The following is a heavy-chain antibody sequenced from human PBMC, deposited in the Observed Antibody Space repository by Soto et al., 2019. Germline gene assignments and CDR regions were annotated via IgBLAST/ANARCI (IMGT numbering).Heavy chain of an antibody. CDR1: GFTFSCYA. D-gene: IGHD3-10*01. CDR3: GSAPLRSGAYDY. J-gene: IGHJ4*02. Sequence: GSLRLSCAASGFTFSCYAMSWVRQAPGKGLEWVSAFIDSGGSAYYADSVKGRFAISRDNSKNTLYLQMSTLRVEDTAVYYCGSAPLRSGAYDYWGQGTLVTVSS. V-gene: IGHV3-23*01. CDR2: FIDSGGSA.